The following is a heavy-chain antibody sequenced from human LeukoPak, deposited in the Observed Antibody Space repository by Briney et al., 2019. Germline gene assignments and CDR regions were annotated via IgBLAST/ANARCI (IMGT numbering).Heavy chain of an antibody. Sequence: GGSLRLSCAASGFTFSSYAMSWVRQAPGKGLEWVSAISGSGGSTYYADSVKGRFTISRDNSENTLYLQMNSLRAEDTAVYYCATGGHYYDSSGLDYWGQGTLVTVSS. CDR1: GFTFSSYA. V-gene: IGHV3-23*01. D-gene: IGHD3-22*01. CDR2: ISGSGGST. CDR3: ATGGHYYDSSGLDY. J-gene: IGHJ4*02.